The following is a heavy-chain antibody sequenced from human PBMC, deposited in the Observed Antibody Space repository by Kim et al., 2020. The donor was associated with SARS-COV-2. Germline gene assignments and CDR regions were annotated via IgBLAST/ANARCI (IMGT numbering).Heavy chain of an antibody. CDR3: ARDNGYTQGSDHYYYMDV. J-gene: IGHJ6*03. Sequence: KSRVTISGDRSKNQFSLKLSSVTAADTAVYYCARDNGYTQGSDHYYYMDVWGKGTTVTVSS. D-gene: IGHD6-25*01. V-gene: IGHV4-30-2*01.